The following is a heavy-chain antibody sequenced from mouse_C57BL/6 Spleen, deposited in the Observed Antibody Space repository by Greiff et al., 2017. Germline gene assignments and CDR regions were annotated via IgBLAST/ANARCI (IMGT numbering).Heavy chain of an antibody. CDR3: ARDGYYVDYAMDY. Sequence: QVQLQQPGAELVKPGASVKLSCKASGYTFTDYYINWVKQRPGQGLEWIGKIGPGSGSTYYNEKFKGKATLTADKSSSTAYMQLSSLTSEDSAVYFCARDGYYVDYAMDYWGQGTSVTVSS. J-gene: IGHJ4*01. V-gene: IGHV1-77*01. CDR2: IGPGSGST. D-gene: IGHD2-3*01. CDR1: GYTFTDYY.